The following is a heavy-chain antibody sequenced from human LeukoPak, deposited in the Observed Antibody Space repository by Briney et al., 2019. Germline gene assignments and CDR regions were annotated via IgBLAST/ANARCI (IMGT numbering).Heavy chain of an antibody. CDR1: GFTFSSYS. V-gene: IGHV3-21*01. CDR2: ISSSSSYI. D-gene: IGHD3-10*01. CDR3: ARLAPYYGTGII. J-gene: IGHJ3*02. Sequence: GGPLRLSCAASGFTFSSYSMNWVRQAPGKGLEWVSSISSSSSYIYYADSVKGRFTISRDNAKNSLYLQMNSLRAEDTAVYYCARLAPYYGTGIIWGQGTVVTVSS.